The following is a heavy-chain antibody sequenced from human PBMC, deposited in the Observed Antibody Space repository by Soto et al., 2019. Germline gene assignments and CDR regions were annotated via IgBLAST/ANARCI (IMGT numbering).Heavy chain of an antibody. D-gene: IGHD6-13*01. CDR3: ARVAFEGAAAYYFDY. V-gene: IGHV4-31*03. Sequence: KPSETLSLTCTVSGGSISSGGYYWSWIRQHPGKGLEWIGYIYYSGSTYYNPSLKSRVTISVDTSKNQFSLKLSSVTAADTAVYYCARVAFEGAAAYYFDYWGQGTLVTVSS. J-gene: IGHJ4*02. CDR2: IYYSGST. CDR1: GGSISSGGYY.